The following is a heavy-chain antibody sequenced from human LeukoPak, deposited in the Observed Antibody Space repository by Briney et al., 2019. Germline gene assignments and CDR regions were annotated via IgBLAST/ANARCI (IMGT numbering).Heavy chain of an antibody. J-gene: IGHJ4*02. D-gene: IGHD6-19*01. CDR1: GYSFTSYW. CDR3: GRRETSAWFRVDL. V-gene: IGHV5-51*01. Sequence: PGESLKISCEASGYSFTSYWIGWVRQMPGKGLEWMGIINPGDSSTRYSPSFQGQVTISADKSITTAYLQWGSLKASDTAMYYCGRRETSAWFRVDLWGQGTLVTVSS. CDR2: INPGDSST.